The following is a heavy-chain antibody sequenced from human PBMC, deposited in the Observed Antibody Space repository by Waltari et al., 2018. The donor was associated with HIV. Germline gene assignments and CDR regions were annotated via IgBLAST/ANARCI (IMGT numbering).Heavy chain of an antibody. J-gene: IGHJ4*02. CDR2: IYYSGST. CDR3: ARGPRMWAQTVAHYFDY. CDR1: GGSISSSSYY. Sequence: QLQLQESGPGLVKPSETLSLTCTVSGGSISSSSYYWGWIRQPPGKGLEWIGSIYYSGSTYYTPSLKSRVTISVDTSKNQFSLKLSSVTAADTAVYYCARGPRMWAQTVAHYFDYWGQGTLVTVSS. V-gene: IGHV4-39*01. D-gene: IGHD4-17*01.